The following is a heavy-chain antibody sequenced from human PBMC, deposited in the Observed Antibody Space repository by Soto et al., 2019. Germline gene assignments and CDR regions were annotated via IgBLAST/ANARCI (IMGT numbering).Heavy chain of an antibody. CDR3: ARRNTSGYLRYFDS. D-gene: IGHD3-22*01. CDR2: TFPIFDRG. J-gene: IGHJ4*02. CDR1: GGTFSSYP. V-gene: IGHV1-69*05. Sequence: SVKVSCKASGGTFSSYPITWVRQAPGQGLEWMGGTFPIFDRGNYAQKFQGRLTITTDKSTNTAYMELSSLRSEDTVVYYCARRNTSGYLRYFDSWGQGTLVTVYS.